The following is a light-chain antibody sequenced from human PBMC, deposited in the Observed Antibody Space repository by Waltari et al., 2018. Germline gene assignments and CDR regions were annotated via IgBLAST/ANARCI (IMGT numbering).Light chain of an antibody. CDR1: NLGNKY. V-gene: IGLV3-1*01. J-gene: IGLJ3*02. CDR2: QDT. Sequence: YDLTQPPSVSVSPGQAASITCSGDNLGNKYVCWYQQKPGQSPLLLIYQDTKRPSGIPELFSGSVSGNTVTLTISATQALDEADYYCQAWDSNVNWVFGGGTKLTVL. CDR3: QAWDSNVNWV.